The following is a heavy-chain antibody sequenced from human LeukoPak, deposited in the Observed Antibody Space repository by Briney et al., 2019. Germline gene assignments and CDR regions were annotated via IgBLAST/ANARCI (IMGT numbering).Heavy chain of an antibody. CDR1: GFTFSSYS. J-gene: IGHJ5*02. CDR2: ISSSSSYI. CDR3: ARGPNLDWLPDWFDP. D-gene: IGHD3-9*01. Sequence: GGSLRLSCAASGFTFSSYSMNWVRQAPGKGLEWVSSISSSSSYIYYADSVKGRFTISRDNAKNSLYLQMNSLRAEDTAVYYCARGPNLDWLPDWFDPWGQGTLVTVSS. V-gene: IGHV3-21*01.